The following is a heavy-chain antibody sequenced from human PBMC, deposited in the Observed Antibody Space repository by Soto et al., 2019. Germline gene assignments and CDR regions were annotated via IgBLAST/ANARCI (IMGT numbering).Heavy chain of an antibody. CDR3: ARGRGYDNLDPFDI. D-gene: IGHD5-12*01. J-gene: IGHJ3*02. CDR2: IIPIFGSE. CDR1: GGTFNNYA. Sequence: QVQLVQSGAEMKKPGSSVTVSCKTSGGTFNNYAISWVRQAPGQGLEWMGGIIPIFGSENYAQKFQGRVTITADESTSTAYMELSSLRSEDTAVYYCARGRGYDNLDPFDIWGQGTMVAVSS. V-gene: IGHV1-69*01.